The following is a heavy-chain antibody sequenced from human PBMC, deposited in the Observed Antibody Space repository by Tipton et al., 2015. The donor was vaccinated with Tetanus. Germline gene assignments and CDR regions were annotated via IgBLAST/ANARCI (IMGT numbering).Heavy chain of an antibody. Sequence: SLRLSCAASGFSFNTYSMSWVRQAPGKGLEWVSLISSSDSYIHYADSVRGRFTISRDNARNSLSLQMSSLRVDDTALYFCARGGFTYYPPYSEYFQHWGQGTLVTVSS. V-gene: IGHV3-21*04. J-gene: IGHJ1*01. D-gene: IGHD1-26*01. CDR3: ARGGFTYYPPYSEYFQH. CDR2: ISSSDSYI. CDR1: GFSFNTYS.